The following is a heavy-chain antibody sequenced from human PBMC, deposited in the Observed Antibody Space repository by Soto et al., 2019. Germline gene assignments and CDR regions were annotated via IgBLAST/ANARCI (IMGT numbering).Heavy chain of an antibody. Sequence: ASETLSLTCTVSGGSISSSSCYWGWIRQPPGQGLEWLGTIYSLGNTYYNPSLKSRVTISVDKSKSQLFLKLSSVTAPDTAVYYCARQIYDSSGYYYAYWGQGTLVTVSS. CDR2: IYSLGNT. D-gene: IGHD3-22*01. J-gene: IGHJ4*02. CDR1: GGSISSSSCY. CDR3: ARQIYDSSGYYYAY. V-gene: IGHV4-39*01.